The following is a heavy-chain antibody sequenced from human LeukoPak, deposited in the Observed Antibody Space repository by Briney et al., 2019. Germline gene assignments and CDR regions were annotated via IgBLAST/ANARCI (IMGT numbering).Heavy chain of an antibody. CDR3: ACGSYSGYYYYYMDV. D-gene: IGHD1-26*01. V-gene: IGHV1-69*06. CDR2: IIPIFGTA. Sequence: GASVKVSCKASGGTFSSYAISWVRQAPGQGLEWMGGIIPIFGTANYAQKFQGRVTITADKSTSTAYMELSSLRSEDTAVYYCACGSYSGYYYYYMDVWGKGTTVTVSS. J-gene: IGHJ6*03. CDR1: GGTFSSYA.